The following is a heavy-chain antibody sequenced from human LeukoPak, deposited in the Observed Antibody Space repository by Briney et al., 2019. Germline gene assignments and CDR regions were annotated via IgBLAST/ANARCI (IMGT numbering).Heavy chain of an antibody. V-gene: IGHV4-30-2*01. CDR1: GVSISSGGYS. J-gene: IGHJ6*02. D-gene: IGHD2-21*01. Sequence: SETLSLTCAVSGVSISSGGYSWSWIRQPPGKGLEWIGYIYHSGSTYYNPSLKSRVTISVDRSKNQFSLKLSSVTAADTAVYYCARGAPYPYYGMDVWGQGTTVTVSS. CDR2: IYHSGST. CDR3: ARGAPYPYYGMDV.